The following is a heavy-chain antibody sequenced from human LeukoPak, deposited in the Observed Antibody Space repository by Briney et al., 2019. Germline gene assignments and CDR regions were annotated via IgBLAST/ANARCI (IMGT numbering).Heavy chain of an antibody. D-gene: IGHD3-9*01. CDR3: AKDDILTGPIRHRYYYYGMDV. J-gene: IGHJ6*02. V-gene: IGHV3-23*01. CDR1: GLSFSSFA. Sequence: GSLRLSCTASGLSFSSFAMMWVRQAPVKGLEWVSAISGSGGRTYYADSVKGRCTIYRDNSKNALYLQMNSLRAEDTAVYYCAKDDILTGPIRHRYYYYGMDVWGQGTTVTVSS. CDR2: ISGSGGRT.